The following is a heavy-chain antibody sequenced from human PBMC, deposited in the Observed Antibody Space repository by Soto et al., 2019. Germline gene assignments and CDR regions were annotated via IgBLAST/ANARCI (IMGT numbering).Heavy chain of an antibody. V-gene: IGHV4-39*01. J-gene: IGHJ4*02. Sequence: QLQLQESGPGLVKPSETLSLTCIVSGGSITNNNYYWGWIRQPPEKGLEWIGSVSYSGNTYYTPSLKSRVTISVDTSKNQFSLTLTSVTAADTALYYCARSDYTKGPFDYWGQGTLVTVSS. CDR2: VSYSGNT. CDR1: GGSITNNNYY. CDR3: ARSDYTKGPFDY. D-gene: IGHD4-4*01.